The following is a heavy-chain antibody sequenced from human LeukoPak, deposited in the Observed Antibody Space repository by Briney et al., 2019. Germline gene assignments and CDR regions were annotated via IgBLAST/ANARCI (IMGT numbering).Heavy chain of an antibody. CDR3: AKGAGSGLLDP. D-gene: IGHD3-10*01. Sequence: GGSLRLSCAASVFTFSSYAMSWVSQAPGKGLEWVSAISGSGGSTYYADSVKGRFTISRDNSKNTLYLQMNSMRAEDTAVYYCAKGAGSGLLDPWGQGTLVTVSS. J-gene: IGHJ5*02. CDR2: ISGSGGST. V-gene: IGHV3-23*01. CDR1: VFTFSSYA.